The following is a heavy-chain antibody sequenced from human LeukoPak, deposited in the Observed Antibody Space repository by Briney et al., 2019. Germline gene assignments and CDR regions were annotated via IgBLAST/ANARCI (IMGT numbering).Heavy chain of an antibody. CDR3: AKGPVSAIVRATTLDY. CDR2: ISGSTGST. CDR1: GFTFSSYS. V-gene: IGHV3-23*01. Sequence: GGSLRLSCAASGFTFSSYSMNWVRQAPGKGLEWVSLISGSTGSTYYADSVKGRFSISRDNSKNTVYLQMNSLRVEDTAVYYCAKGPVSAIVRATTLDYWGQGTLVTVSS. J-gene: IGHJ4*02. D-gene: IGHD1-26*01.